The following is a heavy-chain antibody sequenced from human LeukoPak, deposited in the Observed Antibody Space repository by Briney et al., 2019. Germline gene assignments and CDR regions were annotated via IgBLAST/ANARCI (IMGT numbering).Heavy chain of an antibody. J-gene: IGHJ4*02. Sequence: NPSETLSLTCTVSGGSISSGGYYWSWIRQHPGKGLEWIGYIYYSGGTYYNPSLKSRVTISVDTSKNQFSLKLSSVTAADTAVYYCTRVGGASSSWYFDYWGQGTLVTVSS. CDR1: GGSISSGGYY. CDR2: IYYSGGT. D-gene: IGHD6-13*01. V-gene: IGHV4-31*03. CDR3: TRVGGASSSWYFDY.